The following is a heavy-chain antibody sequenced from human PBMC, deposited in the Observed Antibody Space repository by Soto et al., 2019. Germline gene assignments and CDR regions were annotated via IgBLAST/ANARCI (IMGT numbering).Heavy chain of an antibody. D-gene: IGHD3-10*01. CDR3: ARDGSSADYGD. Sequence: SVKVSCKASGGSFSRNAIHWVRQAPGQGLEWMGGIIPMFPTTNYAQKFKGRVTITADESTTTAFMELRSLRSEDTAIYYCARDGSSADYGDWGQG. V-gene: IGHV1-69*13. J-gene: IGHJ4*02. CDR1: GGSFSRNA. CDR2: IIPMFPTT.